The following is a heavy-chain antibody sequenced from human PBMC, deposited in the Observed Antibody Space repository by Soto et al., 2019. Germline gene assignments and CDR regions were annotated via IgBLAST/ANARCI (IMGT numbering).Heavy chain of an antibody. V-gene: IGHV4-34*01. CDR2: INHSGST. J-gene: IGHJ4*02. CDR1: GGSLSGYY. CDR3: ARGYYDGSGSYYPPDY. Sequence: SETLSLTCAVYGGSLSGYYWSWIRQPPGKGLEWIGEINHSGSTNYNPSLKSRVTISVDTSKNQFSLKLSSVTAADTAVYYCARGYYDGSGSYYPPDYWGQGTLVTVSS. D-gene: IGHD3-10*01.